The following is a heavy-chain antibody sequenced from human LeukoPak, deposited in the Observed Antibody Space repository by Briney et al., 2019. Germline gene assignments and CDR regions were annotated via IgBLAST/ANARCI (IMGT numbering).Heavy chain of an antibody. CDR1: GGSISSGDYY. Sequence: SETLSLTCTVSGGSISSGDYYWSWIRQPPGTGLEWIGYIYYSGSIYYNPSLKSRVTISVDTSKNQFSLKLSSVTAADTGVYYCARVVYGDYYFDYWGQGTLVTVSS. CDR3: ARVVYGDYYFDY. CDR2: IYYSGSI. D-gene: IGHD4-17*01. V-gene: IGHV4-30-4*01. J-gene: IGHJ4*02.